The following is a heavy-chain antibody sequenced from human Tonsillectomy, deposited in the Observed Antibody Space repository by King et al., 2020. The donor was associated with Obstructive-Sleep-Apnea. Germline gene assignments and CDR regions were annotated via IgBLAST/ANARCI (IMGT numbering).Heavy chain of an antibody. Sequence: QVQLQESGPRLVKPSQTLSLTCTVSGDSINSGDKYWSWIRQSPGQGLEWIGNIHYSGSTYYNPSLKSRVTMSVDMSENQFSLKLSFVTAADTAVYFCVRASPDYYDSSGYFYKGYFDNWGQGTLVTVSS. J-gene: IGHJ4*02. CDR3: VRASPDYYDSSGYFYKGYFDN. CDR2: IHYSGST. V-gene: IGHV4-30-4*01. CDR1: GDSINSGDKY. D-gene: IGHD3-22*01.